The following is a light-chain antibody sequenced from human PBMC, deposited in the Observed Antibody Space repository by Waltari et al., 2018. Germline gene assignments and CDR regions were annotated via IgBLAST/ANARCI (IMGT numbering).Light chain of an antibody. CDR3: HQSDSNPQT. CDR1: QTLNKF. Sequence: DVQMTQSPSSLSESVGERVTITCRASQTLNKFLNWYRQMPGKSPELLISRVSNLQSGVPSRFSGSGSGTDFSLTISSLQPEDFATYYCHQSDSNPQTFGQGTKLKI. J-gene: IGKJ2*01. CDR2: RVS. V-gene: IGKV1-39*01.